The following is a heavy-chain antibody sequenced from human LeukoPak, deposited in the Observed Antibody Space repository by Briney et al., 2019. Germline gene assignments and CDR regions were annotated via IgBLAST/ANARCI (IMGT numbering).Heavy chain of an antibody. CDR1: GFTFSSYW. Sequence: GGSLRLSCAASGFTFSSYWMSWVRQAPGKGLECVANIKQDGSEKYYVDSVKGRFTISRDNAKNSLYLQMNSLRAEDTAVYYCARDLKSRLRNSRYYYGMDVWGQGTTVTVSS. CDR3: ARDLKSRLRNSRYYYGMDV. V-gene: IGHV3-7*01. D-gene: IGHD3-9*01. J-gene: IGHJ6*02. CDR2: IKQDGSEK.